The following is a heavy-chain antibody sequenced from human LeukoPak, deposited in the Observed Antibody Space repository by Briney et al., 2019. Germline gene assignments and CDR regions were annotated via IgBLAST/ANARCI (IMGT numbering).Heavy chain of an antibody. CDR2: IYYSGST. D-gene: IGHD5-12*01. Sequence: SETLSLTCTVSGGSISSSSYYWGWIRQPPGKGLEWIGSIYYSGSTYYNPSLKSRVTISVDTSKNQFSLKLSSVTAADTAVYYCASKRIVATIYDYWGQGTLVTVSS. J-gene: IGHJ4*02. CDR3: ASKRIVATIYDY. CDR1: GGSISSSSYY. V-gene: IGHV4-39*01.